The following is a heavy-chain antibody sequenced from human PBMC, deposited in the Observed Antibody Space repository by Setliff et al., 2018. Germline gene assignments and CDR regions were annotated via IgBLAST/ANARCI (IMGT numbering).Heavy chain of an antibody. D-gene: IGHD2-2*01. CDR1: GGSITSYY. CDR3: ARDPPYCSSTSCRGAFDI. V-gene: IGHV4-4*08. J-gene: IGHJ3*02. Sequence: SETLSLTCTVSGGSITSYYWSWIRQPPGKGLEWIGYIYTSGRTNYNPSLKSRVTISVDTSKNQFTLKVSSVTAADTAVYYCARDPPYCSSTSCRGAFDIWGQGTMVTVSS. CDR2: IYTSGRT.